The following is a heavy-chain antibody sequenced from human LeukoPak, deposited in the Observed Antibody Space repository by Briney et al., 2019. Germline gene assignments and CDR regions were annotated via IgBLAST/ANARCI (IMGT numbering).Heavy chain of an antibody. D-gene: IGHD4-17*01. Sequence: SETLSLTCTVSGGSISSYYWSWIRQPPGKGLEWIGYIYYSGSTNYNPSLKSRVTISVDTSKNQFSLKLSSVTAADTAAYYCARGRRPLYGDYSFDYWGQGTLVTVSS. CDR3: ARGRRPLYGDYSFDY. V-gene: IGHV4-59*01. CDR2: IYYSGST. J-gene: IGHJ4*02. CDR1: GGSISSYY.